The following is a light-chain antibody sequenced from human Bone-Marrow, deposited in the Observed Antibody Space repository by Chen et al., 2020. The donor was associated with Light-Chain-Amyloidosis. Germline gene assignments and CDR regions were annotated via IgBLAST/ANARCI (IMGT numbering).Light chain of an antibody. CDR3: CSYAGSYTHWV. CDR1: SIDVGGFNY. CDR2: DVS. J-gene: IGLJ3*02. Sequence: QSALTQPRSVSGSPGQSVTLSCPGTSIDVGGFNYVSWYQQHPGKAPKLMIYDVSKRPSGVPDRFSGSKSGNTASLTISGLQAEDEAEYYCCSYAGSYTHWVFGGGTKLTVL. V-gene: IGLV2-11*01.